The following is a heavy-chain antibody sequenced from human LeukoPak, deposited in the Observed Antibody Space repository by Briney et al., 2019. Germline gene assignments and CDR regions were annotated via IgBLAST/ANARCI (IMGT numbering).Heavy chain of an antibody. V-gene: IGHV3-49*04. Sequence: GALRPSCTASGFTFGDYAMTWVRQAPGKGLEWVGFIRSKVYGGTPEYAASVKGRFTISRDDSQGIAYLQMNSLKTEDTAVYYCTRDQTPYYWGQGTLVTVSS. J-gene: IGHJ4*02. CDR2: IRSKVYGGTP. CDR1: GFTFGDYA. CDR3: TRDQTPYY.